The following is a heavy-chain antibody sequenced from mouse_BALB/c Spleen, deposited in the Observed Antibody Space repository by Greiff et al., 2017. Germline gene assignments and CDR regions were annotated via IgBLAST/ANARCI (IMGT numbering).Heavy chain of an antibody. CDR3: TRENRYDDAMDY. J-gene: IGHJ4*01. Sequence: QVQLQQSGAELVKPGASVKLSCKASGYTFTSYYMYWVKQRPGQGLEWIGEINPSNGGTNFNEKFKSKATLTVDKSSSTAYMQLSSLTSEDSAVYYCTRENRYDDAMDYWGQGTSVTVSS. D-gene: IGHD2-14*01. CDR2: INPSNGGT. CDR1: GYTFTSYY. V-gene: IGHV1S81*02.